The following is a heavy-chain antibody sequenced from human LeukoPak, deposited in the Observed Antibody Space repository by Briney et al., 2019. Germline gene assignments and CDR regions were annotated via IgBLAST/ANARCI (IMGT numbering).Heavy chain of an antibody. CDR3: ARTGLRGYCSSTSCYSRGFDY. J-gene: IGHJ4*02. CDR1: GFTVSSNY. Sequence: GGSLRLSCAASGFTVSSNYMSWVRQAPGKGLEWVSVIYSGGSTYYADSVKGRFTISRDNSKNTLYLQMNSLRAEDTAVYYCARTGLRGYCSSTSCYSRGFDYWGQGTLVTVAS. D-gene: IGHD2-2*02. V-gene: IGHV3-53*01. CDR2: IYSGGST.